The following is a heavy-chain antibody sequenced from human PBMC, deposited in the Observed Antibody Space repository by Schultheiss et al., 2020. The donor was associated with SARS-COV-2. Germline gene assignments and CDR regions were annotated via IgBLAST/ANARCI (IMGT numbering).Heavy chain of an antibody. Sequence: GGSLRLSCAASGFTVSSNYMSWVRQAPGKGLEWVSVIYSGGSTYYADSVKGRFTISRDNSKNTLYLQMNSLRAEDTAVYYCARSPMTTARGYYYYGMDVWGQGTTVTVSS. CDR2: IYSGGST. J-gene: IGHJ6*02. D-gene: IGHD4-11*01. V-gene: IGHV3-66*02. CDR1: GFTVSSNY. CDR3: ARSPMTTARGYYYYGMDV.